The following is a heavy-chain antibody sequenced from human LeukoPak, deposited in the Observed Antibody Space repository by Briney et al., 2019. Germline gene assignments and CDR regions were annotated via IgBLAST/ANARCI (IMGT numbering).Heavy chain of an antibody. CDR2: INPSGGT. CDR1: GYTFSRYY. V-gene: IGHV1-46*01. J-gene: IGHJ5*02. CDR3: ARGGARFDFDP. D-gene: IGHD3-16*01. Sequence: ASVKVSCKASGYTFSRYYMHWVRQAPGQGLEWMGIINPSGGTGYAQKFQGRVTMTRDTSTTTVYMELSRQRSEDTAVYYCARGGARFDFDPWGQGTLVTVSS.